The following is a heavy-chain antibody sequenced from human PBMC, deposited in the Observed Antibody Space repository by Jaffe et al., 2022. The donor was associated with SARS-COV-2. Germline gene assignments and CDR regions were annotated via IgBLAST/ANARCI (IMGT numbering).Heavy chain of an antibody. J-gene: IGHJ4*02. V-gene: IGHV3-23*01. D-gene: IGHD5-18*01. Sequence: EVQLLESGGGLVQPGGSLRLSCAASGFTFSSYAMSWVRQAPGKGLEWVSAISGSGGSTYYADSVKGRFTISRDNSKNTLYLQMISLRAEDTAVYFCAKDRGGYRVFDYWGQGTLVTVSS. CDR2: ISGSGGST. CDR3: AKDRGGYRVFDY. CDR1: GFTFSSYA.